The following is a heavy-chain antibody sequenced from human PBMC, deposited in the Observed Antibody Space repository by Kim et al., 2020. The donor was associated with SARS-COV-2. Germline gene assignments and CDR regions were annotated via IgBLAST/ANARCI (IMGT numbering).Heavy chain of an antibody. D-gene: IGHD2-2*01. V-gene: IGHV3-15*01. J-gene: IGHJ3*02. CDR2: IKSKTDGGTT. CDR3: TTDIVVVPAAMRGKLDAFDI. Sequence: GGSLRLSCAASGFTFSNAWMSWVRQAPGKGLEWVGRIKSKTDGGTTDYAAPVKGRFTISRDDSKNTLYLQMNSLKTEDTAVYYCTTDIVVVPAAMRGKLDAFDIWGQGTMVTVSS. CDR1: GFTFSNAW.